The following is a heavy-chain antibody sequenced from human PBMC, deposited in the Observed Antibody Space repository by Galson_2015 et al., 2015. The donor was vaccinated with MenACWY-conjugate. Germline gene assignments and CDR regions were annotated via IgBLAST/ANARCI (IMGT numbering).Heavy chain of an antibody. V-gene: IGHV4-59*11. CDR1: GGSISSHY. CDR3: ARGPNIYEAFDM. CDR2: IYYTGST. Sequence: VSGGSISSHYWSWIRPPTGKGLEWIAFIYYTGSTKYSTSLKSRVTISVDTSKNQFSLALRSVTAADTAVYFCARGPNIYEAFDMWGRGTVVTVSS. J-gene: IGHJ3*02. D-gene: IGHD2/OR15-2a*01.